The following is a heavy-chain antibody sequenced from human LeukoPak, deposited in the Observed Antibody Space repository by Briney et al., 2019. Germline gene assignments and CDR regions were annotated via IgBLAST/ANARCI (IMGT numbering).Heavy chain of an antibody. D-gene: IGHD3-10*01. CDR1: GFTFSSYG. CDR2: ISYDGSNK. J-gene: IGHJ5*02. V-gene: IGHV3-30*03. CDR3: SRGSVSSTRGWFDP. Sequence: PGRSLRLSCAASGFTFSSYGMHWVRQAPGKGLEWVAVISYDGSNKYYADSVKGRFTISRDNSKNTLYLQMSSLRAEDTSIYYCSRGSVSSTRGWFDPWGQGTLVTVSS.